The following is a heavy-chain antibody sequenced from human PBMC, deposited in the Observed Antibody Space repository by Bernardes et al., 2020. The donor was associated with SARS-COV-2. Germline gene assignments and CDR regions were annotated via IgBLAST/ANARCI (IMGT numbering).Heavy chain of an antibody. J-gene: IGHJ5*02. CDR2: FDPEDGET. V-gene: IGHV1-24*01. CDR1: GYTLTELS. D-gene: IGHD1-26*01. Sequence: ASVKVSCKVSGYTLTELSMHWVRQAPGKGLEWMGGFDPEDGETIYAQKFQGRVTMTEDTSTDTAYMELSSLRSEDTAVYYCATTSPLGARGAWFDPWGQGTLVTVSS. CDR3: ATTSPLGARGAWFDP.